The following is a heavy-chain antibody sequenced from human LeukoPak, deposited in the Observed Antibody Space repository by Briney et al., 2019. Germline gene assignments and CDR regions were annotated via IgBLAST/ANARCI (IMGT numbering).Heavy chain of an antibody. CDR2: ISGSGGST. CDR3: AKDGGPYYDYVMNDY. V-gene: IGHV3-23*01. D-gene: IGHD3-16*01. J-gene: IGHJ4*02. Sequence: GGSLRLSCAASGFTFSSYAMSWVRQAPGKGLEWVSAISGSGGSTYYADSVKGRFTISRDNSKNTLYLQMSSLRAEDTAVYYCAKDGGPYYDYVMNDYWGQGTLVTVSS. CDR1: GFTFSSYA.